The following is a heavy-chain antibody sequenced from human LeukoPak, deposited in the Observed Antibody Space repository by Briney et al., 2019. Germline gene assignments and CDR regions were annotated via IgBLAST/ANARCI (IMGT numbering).Heavy chain of an antibody. D-gene: IGHD1-7*01. CDR2: ISGSGGST. CDR1: GFTFSSYA. J-gene: IGHJ4*02. Sequence: GGSLRLSCAASGFTFSSYAMSWVRQAPGKGLEWVSAISGSGGSTYYADSVKGRFTISRDNSKNTLYLQMNSLRAEDTAVYYCARDQGSWNYGDYWGQGTLVTVSS. CDR3: ARDQGSWNYGDY. V-gene: IGHV3-23*01.